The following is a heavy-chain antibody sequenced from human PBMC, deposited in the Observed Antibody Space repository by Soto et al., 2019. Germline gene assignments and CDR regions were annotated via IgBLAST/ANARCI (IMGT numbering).Heavy chain of an antibody. J-gene: IGHJ3*02. Sequence: TSETLSLTCTVSGGSISSGGYYWSWIRQHPGKGLEWIGYIYYSGSTYYNPSLKSRVTISVDTSKNQFSLKLSSVTAADTAVYYCASITTRLRYFDWPVAFDIWGQGTMVTVSS. CDR2: IYYSGST. CDR3: ASITTRLRYFDWPVAFDI. D-gene: IGHD3-9*01. V-gene: IGHV4-31*03. CDR1: GGSISSGGYY.